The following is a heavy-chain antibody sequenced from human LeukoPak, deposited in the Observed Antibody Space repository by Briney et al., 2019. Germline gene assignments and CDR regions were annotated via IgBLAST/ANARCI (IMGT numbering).Heavy chain of an antibody. J-gene: IGHJ6*03. CDR1: GYTFSSYG. Sequence: GESLKISCKASGYTFSSYGISWVRQAPGQGLEWMGWISAYTGNTNYAQKLQGRVTMTTDTSTSTAYMELRSLRSDDTAVYYCARVIFGVVIMAPGYYYYMDVWGKGTTVTVSS. V-gene: IGHV1-18*01. CDR2: ISAYTGNT. D-gene: IGHD3-3*01. CDR3: ARVIFGVVIMAPGYYYYMDV.